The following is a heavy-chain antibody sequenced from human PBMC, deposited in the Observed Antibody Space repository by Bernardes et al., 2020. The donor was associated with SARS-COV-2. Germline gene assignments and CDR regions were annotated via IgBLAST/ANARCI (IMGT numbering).Heavy chain of an antibody. J-gene: IGHJ4*02. CDR3: ARSRDGYSSFDY. CDR1: GFSLTTSGIS. D-gene: IGHD4-4*01. V-gene: IGHV2-70*01. Sequence: SGPTLVKPTQTLTLTCTFSGFSLTTSGISVSWIRQPPGKALEWLALIDWDDDKFYSTSLRTRLTISKDTSKDQVVLTMTNVDPVDTATYYCARSRDGYSSFDYWGQGTLVTVSS. CDR2: IDWDDDK.